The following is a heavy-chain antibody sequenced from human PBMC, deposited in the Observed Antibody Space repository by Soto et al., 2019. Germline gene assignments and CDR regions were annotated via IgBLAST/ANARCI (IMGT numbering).Heavy chain of an antibody. J-gene: IGHJ4*02. V-gene: IGHV4-31*03. CDR2: IYYSGTT. CDR3: ARVGSNSGNFDY. Sequence: QVQLQESGPGLVKPSQNLSLTCTVSGGSISRSGYYWSWIRQHPRKGLEWIGYIYYSGTTYINPSLRSRVTFSVDTSKNQFSLKLSSVTVADTAVYYCARVGSNSGNFDYWGQGTLVTVSS. D-gene: IGHD5-12*01. CDR1: GGSISRSGYY.